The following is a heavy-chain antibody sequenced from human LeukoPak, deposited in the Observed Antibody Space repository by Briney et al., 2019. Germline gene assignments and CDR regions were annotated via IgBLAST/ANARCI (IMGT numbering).Heavy chain of an antibody. CDR3: AREPSHYYYGMDV. Sequence: GGSLRLSCAASGFTVSSNYMSWVRQAPGKGLEWVSVIYSGGSTYYADSVKGRFTISIHNSKNTLYLQMNSLRAEDTAVYYCAREPSHYYYGMDVWGQGTTVTVSS. J-gene: IGHJ6*02. CDR1: GFTVSSNY. CDR2: IYSGGST. V-gene: IGHV3-53*04.